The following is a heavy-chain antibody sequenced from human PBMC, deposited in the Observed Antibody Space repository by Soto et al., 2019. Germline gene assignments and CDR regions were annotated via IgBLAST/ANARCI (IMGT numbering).Heavy chain of an antibody. D-gene: IGHD6-13*01. V-gene: IGHV3-33*01. CDR1: GFTFSSYG. CDR3: ARDVGIAAAGTYYYYMDV. CDR2: IWYDGSNK. Sequence: GGSLRLSCAASGFTFSSYGMHWVRQAPGKGLEWVAVIWYDGSNKYYADSVKGRFTISRDNSKNTLYLQMNSLRAEDTAVYYCARDVGIAAAGTYYYYMDVWGKGTTVTVSS. J-gene: IGHJ6*03.